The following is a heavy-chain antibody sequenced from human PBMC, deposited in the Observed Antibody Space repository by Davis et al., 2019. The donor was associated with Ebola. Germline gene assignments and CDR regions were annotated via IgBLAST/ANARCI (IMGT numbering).Heavy chain of an antibody. CDR2: IKSKTDGGTT. Sequence: SLNISCAASGFTFSNAWMSWVRQAPGKGPEWVGRIKSKTDGGTTDYAAPVNGRFTISSDDSKNTLYLQKNSLKTEDTAVYYCTTDLPVTRTEYYYYYYGMDVWGQGTTVTVSS. CDR1: GFTFSNAW. CDR3: TTDLPVTRTEYYYYYYGMDV. D-gene: IGHD4-23*01. V-gene: IGHV3-15*01. J-gene: IGHJ6*02.